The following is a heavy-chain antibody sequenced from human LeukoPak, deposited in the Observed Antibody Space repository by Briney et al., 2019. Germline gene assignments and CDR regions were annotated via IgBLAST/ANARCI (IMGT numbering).Heavy chain of an antibody. CDR1: GYRFNEYW. D-gene: IGHD6-13*01. CDR2: TYPGDSDT. J-gene: IGHJ4*02. V-gene: IGHV5-51*01. Sequence: GESLKISCKGSGYRFNEYWIGWVRQMPGKGLEWMGITYPGDSDTRYSPSFQGQVTISADKSINTAYLQWSSLKASDTAMYYCARRWSSHYFDYWGQGTLVTVSS. CDR3: ARRWSSHYFDY.